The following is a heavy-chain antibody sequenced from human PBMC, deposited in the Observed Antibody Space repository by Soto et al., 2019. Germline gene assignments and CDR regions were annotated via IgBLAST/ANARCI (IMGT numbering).Heavy chain of an antibody. CDR3: ATTYGDPPYYYYGMDV. Sequence: ASVKVSCKASGYTFTSYAMHWVRQAPGQRLEWMGWINAGNGNTKYSQKFQGRVTTTRDTSASTAYMELSSLRSEDTAVYYCATTYGDPPYYYYGMDVWGQGTTGTSP. J-gene: IGHJ6*02. CDR2: INAGNGNT. D-gene: IGHD4-17*01. V-gene: IGHV1-3*01. CDR1: GYTFTSYA.